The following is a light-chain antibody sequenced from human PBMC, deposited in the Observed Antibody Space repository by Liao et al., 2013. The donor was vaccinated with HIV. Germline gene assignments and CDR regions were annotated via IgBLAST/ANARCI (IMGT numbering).Light chain of an antibody. Sequence: SYEVTQPPSVSVSPGQTATITCSGDKLGDKYACWYQQRPGHSPVMVIYQDSKRPSGIPERFSGSNSGDTATLTISGTQAMDEADYYCLAWDSNIVVFGRGTEADRP. J-gene: IGLJ2*01. V-gene: IGLV3-1*01. CDR2: QDS. CDR1: KLGDKY. CDR3: LAWDSNIVV.